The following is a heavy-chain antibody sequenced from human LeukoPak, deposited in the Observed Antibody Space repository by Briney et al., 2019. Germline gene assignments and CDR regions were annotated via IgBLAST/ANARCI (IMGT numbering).Heavy chain of an antibody. CDR1: GFTFSSYA. D-gene: IGHD2-8*02. Sequence: PGGSLRLSCAASGFTFSSYAMSWVRQAPGKGLEWVSTISGTGGNTYYADSVKGRFTISRDNSKNTLYLQMNGLRAEDTAVYYCAKVQTTGGTYYYYYYIDVWGKGTTVTVSS. CDR3: AKVQTTGGTYYYYYYIDV. CDR2: ISGTGGNT. J-gene: IGHJ6*03. V-gene: IGHV3-23*01.